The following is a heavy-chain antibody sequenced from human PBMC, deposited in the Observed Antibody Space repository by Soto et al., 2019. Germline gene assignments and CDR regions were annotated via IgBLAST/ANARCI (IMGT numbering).Heavy chain of an antibody. CDR3: AHRLEIAVTGTLDY. CDR2: IYWDDDK. D-gene: IGHD1-1*01. J-gene: IGHJ4*02. CDR1: GFSLTTSGVG. Sequence: QITLKESGPTLVKPTQTLTLTCTFSGFSLTTSGVGVGWIRRPPGKALEWLALIYWDDDKRYSPSLKSRLTTXKXTXINQEVLTMTNMDPVDTATYYCAHRLEIAVTGTLDYWGQGTLVTVSS. V-gene: IGHV2-5*02.